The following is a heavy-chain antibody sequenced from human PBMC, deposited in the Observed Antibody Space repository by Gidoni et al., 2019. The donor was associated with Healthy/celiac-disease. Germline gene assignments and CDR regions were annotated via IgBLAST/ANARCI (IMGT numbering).Heavy chain of an antibody. V-gene: IGHV1-18*01. D-gene: IGHD6-19*01. CDR3: ARDPEALYSSGWNWFDP. CDR2: ISAYNGNT. Sequence: QVQLVQSGAEVKKPGASVKVSCKASGYTFTSYGISWVRQAPGQGLEWMGWISAYNGNTNYAQKLQGRVTMTTDTSTSTAYMELRSLRSDDTAVYYCARDPEALYSSGWNWFDPWGQGTLVTVSS. CDR1: GYTFTSYG. J-gene: IGHJ5*02.